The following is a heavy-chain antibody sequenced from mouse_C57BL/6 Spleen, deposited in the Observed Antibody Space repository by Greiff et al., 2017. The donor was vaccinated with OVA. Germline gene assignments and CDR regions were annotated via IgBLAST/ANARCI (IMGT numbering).Heavy chain of an antibody. CDR3: ARSGHYYGSIYVDY. D-gene: IGHD1-1*01. CDR2: IRNKANGYTT. CDR1: GFTFTDYY. Sequence: EVKLMESGGGLVQPGGSLSLSCAASGFTFTDYYMSWVRQPPGKALEWLGFIRNKANGYTTEYSASVKGRFTISRDNSQSILYLQMNSLRAEDSATYYCARSGHYYGSIYVDYWGQGTTLTVSS. V-gene: IGHV7-3*01. J-gene: IGHJ2*01.